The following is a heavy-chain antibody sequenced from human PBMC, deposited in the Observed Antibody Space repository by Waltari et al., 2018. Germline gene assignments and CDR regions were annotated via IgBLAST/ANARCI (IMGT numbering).Heavy chain of an antibody. J-gene: IGHJ3*02. CDR2: FYHRGST. V-gene: IGHV4-38-2*01. CDR3: ARFVVVKDAFDI. D-gene: IGHD3-22*01. CDR1: GYSISSGYY. Sequence: QVQLQESGPGLVKPSETLSLTCAVSGYSISSGYYWGWIRQPPGKGLEWIGIFYHRGSTYDNPSLKSRVTISVDTSKNQFSLKLSSVTAADTAVYYCARFVVVKDAFDIWGQGTMVTVSS.